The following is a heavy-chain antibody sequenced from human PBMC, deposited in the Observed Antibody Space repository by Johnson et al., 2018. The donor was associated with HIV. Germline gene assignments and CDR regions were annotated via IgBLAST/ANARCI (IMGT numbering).Heavy chain of an antibody. D-gene: IGHD2/OR15-2a*01. CDR3: ARVQFLPPNAFDI. V-gene: IGHV3-23*03. CDR1: GFTFGSYA. J-gene: IGHJ3*02. Sequence: VLLVESGGGLVQPGGSLRLSCAASGFTFGSYAMNWVRQAPGKGLEWVSVIYSGGSTYYADSVKGRFTISRDNSKNTLYLQMNSLRAEDTAVYYCARVQFLPPNAFDIWGQGTMVTVSS. CDR2: IYSGGST.